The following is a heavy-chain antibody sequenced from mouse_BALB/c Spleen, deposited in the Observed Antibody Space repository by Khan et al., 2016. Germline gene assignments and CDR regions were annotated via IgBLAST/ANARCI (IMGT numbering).Heavy chain of an antibody. CDR1: GFTFNTYA. J-gene: IGHJ3*01. D-gene: IGHD2-1*01. V-gene: IGHV10-1*02. CDR2: IRSKSNNYAT. CDR3: VRQRGNYEAWFAY. Sequence: EVQLVETGGGLVQPKGSLKLSCAASGFTFNTYAINWVRQAPGKGLEWVARIRSKSNNYATYYADSVKDRFTISRDDSQSMLYLQMNNLKTEDTAMYYCVRQRGNYEAWFAYWGQGTLVTVSA.